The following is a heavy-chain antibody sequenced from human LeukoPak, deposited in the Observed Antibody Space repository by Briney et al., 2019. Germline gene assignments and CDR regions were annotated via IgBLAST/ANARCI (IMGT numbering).Heavy chain of an antibody. D-gene: IGHD1-1*01. CDR3: AREGTAGTNLNWFDP. CDR1: GGSISSYY. CDR2: ISYSGST. J-gene: IGHJ5*02. Sequence: PSETLSLTSTVSGGSISSYYWSWTRQPPGKGLEWIGYISYSGSTNFNPSLKSRVTISVDTSKNQFSLKLSSVTAADTAVYYCAREGTAGTNLNWFDPWGQGTLVTVSS. V-gene: IGHV4-59*01.